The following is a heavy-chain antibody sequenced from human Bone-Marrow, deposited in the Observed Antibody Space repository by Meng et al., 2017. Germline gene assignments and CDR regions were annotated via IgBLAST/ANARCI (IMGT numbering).Heavy chain of an antibody. CDR2: ISGSGSST. Sequence: ETLSLTCAASGFTLSSYAMTWVRQAPGKGLEWVSAISGSGSSTYYADSVKGRFTISRDNSKNTLYVEMNSLRVEDTAVYYCGKDSRGPSVRAFDIWGQGTMVTVSS. CDR1: GFTLSSYA. J-gene: IGHJ3*02. D-gene: IGHD3-3*01. V-gene: IGHV3-23*01. CDR3: GKDSRGPSVRAFDI.